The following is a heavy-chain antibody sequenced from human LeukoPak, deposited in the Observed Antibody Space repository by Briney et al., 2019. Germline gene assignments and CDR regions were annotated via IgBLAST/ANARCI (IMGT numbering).Heavy chain of an antibody. V-gene: IGHV3-30-3*01. CDR2: ISYDGSNK. CDR1: GFTFSSYA. J-gene: IGHJ4*02. CDR3: ARVLRNRYSSSWYSGPQDY. D-gene: IGHD6-13*01. Sequence: GGPLRLSCAASGFTFSSYAMHWVRQAPGKGLEWVAVISYDGSNKYYADSVKGRFTISRDNSKNTLYLQMNSLRAEDTAVYYCARVLRNRYSSSWYSGPQDYWGQGTLVTVSS.